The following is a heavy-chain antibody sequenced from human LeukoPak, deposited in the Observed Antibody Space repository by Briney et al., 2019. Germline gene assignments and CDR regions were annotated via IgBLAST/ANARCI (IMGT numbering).Heavy chain of an antibody. J-gene: IGHJ4*02. CDR3: ARGGAGYCSGGSCYNLGY. V-gene: IGHV3-30-3*01. D-gene: IGHD2-15*01. Sequence: GGSLRLSCAASGFTFSSYAMHWVRQAPGKGLEWVAVISYDGSNKYYADSVKGRFTISRDNSKNTLYLQMNSLRAEDTAVYYCARGGAGYCSGGSCYNLGYWGQGTLVTVSS. CDR1: GFTFSSYA. CDR2: ISYDGSNK.